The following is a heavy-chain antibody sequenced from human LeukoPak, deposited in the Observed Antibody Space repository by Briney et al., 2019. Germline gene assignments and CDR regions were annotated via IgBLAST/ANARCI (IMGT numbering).Heavy chain of an antibody. D-gene: IGHD5-12*01. J-gene: IGHJ4*02. CDR1: GFTFNTYA. Sequence: GGSLRLSCAASGFTFNTYAMNWVRQAPGRGLEWVSAVSGGGGTTYYADSVKGRFTISRDNSKNTVFLQMNSLRAEDTAVYYCAKGGYTSHYDYWGQGTLVTVSS. V-gene: IGHV3-23*01. CDR3: AKGGYTSHYDY. CDR2: VSGGGGTT.